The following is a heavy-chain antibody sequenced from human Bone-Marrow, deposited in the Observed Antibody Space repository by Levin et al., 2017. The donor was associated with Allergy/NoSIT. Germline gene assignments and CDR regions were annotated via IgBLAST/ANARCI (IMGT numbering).Heavy chain of an antibody. D-gene: IGHD2-15*01. CDR1: GYTFTSYY. V-gene: IGHV1-46*01. Sequence: PGGSLRLSCKASGYTFTSYYMHWVRQAPGQGLEWMGIINPSGGSTSYAQKFQGRVTMTRDTSTSTVYMELSSLRSEDTAVYYCARDRGYCSGGSCYWGSGVYYYYYMDVWGKGTTVTVSS. J-gene: IGHJ6*03. CDR3: ARDRGYCSGGSCYWGSGVYYYYYMDV. CDR2: INPSGGST.